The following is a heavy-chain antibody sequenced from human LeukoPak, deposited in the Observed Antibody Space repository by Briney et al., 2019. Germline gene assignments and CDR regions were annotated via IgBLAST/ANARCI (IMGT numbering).Heavy chain of an antibody. V-gene: IGHV4-39*07. CDR1: GGSISSSSYY. CDR2: IYYSGST. D-gene: IGHD3-10*01. Sequence: SETLSLTCTVSGGSISSSSYYWGWIRQPPGKGLEWIGSIYYSGSTYYNPSLKSRVTISVDTSKNQFSLKLSSVTAADTAVYYCASRDSSGRFDPWGQGTLVTVSS. J-gene: IGHJ5*02. CDR3: ASRDSSGRFDP.